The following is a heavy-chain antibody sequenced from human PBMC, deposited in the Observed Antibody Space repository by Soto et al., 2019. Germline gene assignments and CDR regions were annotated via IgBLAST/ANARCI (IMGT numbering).Heavy chain of an antibody. D-gene: IGHD2-2*01. J-gene: IGHJ5*02. CDR3: AKDYLGLYCSSTSCYVLDP. Sequence: GGSLRLSCAASGFTFSSYAMSWVRQAPGKGLEWVSAISGSGGSTYYVDSVKGRFTISRDNSKNALYLQMNSLRAEDTAVYYVAKDYLGLYCSSTSCYVLDPWGQGTLVTVSS. CDR1: GFTFSSYA. CDR2: ISGSGGST. V-gene: IGHV3-23*01.